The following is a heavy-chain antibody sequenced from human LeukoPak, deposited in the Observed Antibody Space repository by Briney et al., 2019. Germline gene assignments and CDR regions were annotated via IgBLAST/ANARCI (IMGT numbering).Heavy chain of an antibody. Sequence: ASVKVSCKASGYTFTSYYMHWVRQAPGQGPEWMGIINPSGGSTSHAQKFQGRVTMTRDTSTSTVYMELSSLRSEDTAVYYCARDRTIFGVSTGFDPWGQGTLVTVSS. CDR1: GYTFTSYY. CDR2: INPSGGST. V-gene: IGHV1-46*01. CDR3: ARDRTIFGVSTGFDP. D-gene: IGHD3-3*01. J-gene: IGHJ5*02.